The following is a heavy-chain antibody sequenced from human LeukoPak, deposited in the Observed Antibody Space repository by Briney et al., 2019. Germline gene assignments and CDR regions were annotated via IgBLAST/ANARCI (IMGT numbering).Heavy chain of an antibody. CDR1: GASFSRYF. Sequence: SETLSLTCSVSGASFSRYFWTWLRQPPGKGLEWIGSIFDSGTTNYSPSLKSRVAMSVDPSKDQFSLRLNSVTAADTAVCFCARAITSGYFSPFFFHYWGQGALVIVSS. V-gene: IGHV4-59*01. CDR2: IFDSGTT. D-gene: IGHD3-22*01. J-gene: IGHJ4*02. CDR3: ARAITSGYFSPFFFHY.